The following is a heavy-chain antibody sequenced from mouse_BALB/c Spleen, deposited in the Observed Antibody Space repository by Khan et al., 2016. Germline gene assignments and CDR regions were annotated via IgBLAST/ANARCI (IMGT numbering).Heavy chain of an antibody. J-gene: IGHJ4*01. CDR1: GYTFSNYW. V-gene: IGHV1-9*01. CDR2: ILSGSDTN. CDR3: ARAPYYGNYDYVMDY. Sequence: QVQLQQSGAELMKPGASVKISCKATGYTFSNYWIEWVKQRPGHGLEWIGEILSGSDTNNYNEKFKGKATFTADTSSNTAYMQLSSLTSEDSAVDYCARAPYYGNYDYVMDYWGQGTSVTVSS. D-gene: IGHD2-10*01.